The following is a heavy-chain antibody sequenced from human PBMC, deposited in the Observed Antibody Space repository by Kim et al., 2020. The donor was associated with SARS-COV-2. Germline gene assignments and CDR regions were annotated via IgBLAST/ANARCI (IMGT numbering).Heavy chain of an antibody. CDR2: INHSGST. V-gene: IGHV4-34*01. CDR1: GGSFSGYY. CDR3: ARDVKLGYCSSTSCYSSSYSLDY. Sequence: SETLSLTCAVYGGSFSGYYWSWIRQPPGKGLEWIGEINHSGSTNYNPSLKSRVTISVDTSKNQFSLKLSSVTAADTAVYYCARDVKLGYCSSTSCYSSSYSLDYWGQGTLVTVSS. J-gene: IGHJ4*02. D-gene: IGHD2-2*02.